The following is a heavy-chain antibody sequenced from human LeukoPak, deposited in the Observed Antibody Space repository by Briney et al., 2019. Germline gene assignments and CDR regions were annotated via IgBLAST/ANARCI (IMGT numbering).Heavy chain of an antibody. CDR1: GFTFSSYW. D-gene: IGHD7-27*01. V-gene: IGHV3-7*03. CDR2: INHNGNVN. CDR3: AREFSYAGEIVDY. J-gene: IGHJ4*02. Sequence: GGSLRLSCAASGFTFSSYWMNWARQAPGKGLEWVASINHNGNVNYYVDSAKGRFTISRDNAKNSLYLQMSNLRAEDTAVYFCAREFSYAGEIVDYWGQGTLVTVSS.